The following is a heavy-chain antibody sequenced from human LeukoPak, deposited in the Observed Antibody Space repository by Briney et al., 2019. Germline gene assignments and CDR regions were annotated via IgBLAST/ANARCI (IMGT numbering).Heavy chain of an antibody. CDR1: GFTFSGYA. J-gene: IGHJ4*02. Sequence: PGGSLRLSCAVSGFTFSGYALSWVRQAPGKWLEWVSGISGNGDRTYYADSVKGRFTISRDYSKNTLFLQMNSLRAGDTAVYYCAKSSYYDSSGFYREYYFDYWGQGTLVPVSS. V-gene: IGHV3-23*01. CDR3: AKSSYYDSSGFYREYYFDY. CDR2: ISGNGDRT. D-gene: IGHD3-22*01.